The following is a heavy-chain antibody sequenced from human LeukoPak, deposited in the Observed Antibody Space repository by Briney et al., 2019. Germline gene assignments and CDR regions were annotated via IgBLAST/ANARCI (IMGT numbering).Heavy chain of an antibody. V-gene: IGHV4-4*02. CDR2: IYHSGST. CDR3: ARATLGDHPGVYFDY. Sequence: SETLSRTCAVSGGPISSSNWWSWVRQPPGKGLEWIGEIYHSGSTNYNPSLKSRVTISVDKSKNQFSLKLSSVTAADTAVYYCARATLGDHPGVYFDYWGQGTLVTVSS. D-gene: IGHD3-10*01. CDR1: GGPISSSNW. J-gene: IGHJ4*02.